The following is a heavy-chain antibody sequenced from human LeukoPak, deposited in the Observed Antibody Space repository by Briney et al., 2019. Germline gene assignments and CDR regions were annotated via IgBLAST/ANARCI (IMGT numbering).Heavy chain of an antibody. D-gene: IGHD6-13*01. J-gene: IGHJ4*02. Sequence: SETLSLTCAVYGGSFSGYYWSWIRQPPGKGLEWIGEINHSGSTNYNPSLKSRVTMSVDTSKNQFSLKMSSVTAADTAVYYCAREGVAAAGRTLDYWGQGTLVTVSS. CDR2: INHSGST. CDR1: GGSFSGYY. CDR3: AREGVAAAGRTLDY. V-gene: IGHV4-34*01.